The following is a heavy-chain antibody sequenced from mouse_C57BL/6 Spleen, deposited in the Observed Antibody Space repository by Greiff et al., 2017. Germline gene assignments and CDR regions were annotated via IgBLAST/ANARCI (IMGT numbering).Heavy chain of an antibody. CDR1: GYTFTSYW. Sequence: QVQLQQPGAELVMPGASVKLSCKASGYTFTSYWMHWVKQRPGQGLEWIGEIDPSDSYTNYNQKFKGKSTLTVDKSSSTAYMQLSSLTSEDAAVYYCARSGYSNWYFGVWGTGTTVAVSS. V-gene: IGHV1-69*01. D-gene: IGHD2-5*01. J-gene: IGHJ1*03. CDR3: ARSGYSNWYFGV. CDR2: IDPSDSYT.